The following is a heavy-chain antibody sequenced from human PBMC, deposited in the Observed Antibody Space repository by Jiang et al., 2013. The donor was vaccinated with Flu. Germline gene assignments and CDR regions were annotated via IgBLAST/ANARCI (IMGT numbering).Heavy chain of an antibody. J-gene: IGHJ5*02. D-gene: IGHD2-2*01. CDR3: ARGRKYRFNWFDP. Sequence: SGAEVKKPGASVKVSCKASGYTFTSYDIHWVRQATGQGLEWMGWMNPNSGDTGYAQRFQGRVTMTRNTSISTAYMEVSSLRFEDTAVYYCARGRKYRFNWFDPWGQGTLVTVSS. V-gene: IGHV1-8*01. CDR1: GYTFTSYD. CDR2: MNPNSGDT.